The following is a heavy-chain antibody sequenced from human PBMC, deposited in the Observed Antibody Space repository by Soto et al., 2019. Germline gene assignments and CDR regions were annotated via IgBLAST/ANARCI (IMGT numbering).Heavy chain of an antibody. Sequence: QVQLVESGGGVVQPGRSLRLSCVASGCTLSNTGMHWVRQAPGKGLEWVAMISHDGSNTYYGDSVKGRFTISRDNSWNTLYLQMDSLRPEDTSVYYCAKDWGSSGWFNWFDPWGQGTLVTVSS. CDR3: AKDWGSSGWFNWFDP. V-gene: IGHV3-30*18. CDR1: GCTLSNTG. D-gene: IGHD6-19*01. CDR2: ISHDGSNT. J-gene: IGHJ5*02.